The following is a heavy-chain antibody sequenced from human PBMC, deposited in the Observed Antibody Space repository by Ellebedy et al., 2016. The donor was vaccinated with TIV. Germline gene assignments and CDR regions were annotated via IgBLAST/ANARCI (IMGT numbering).Heavy chain of an antibody. CDR2: ISDNAVST. CDR1: GFTFSNYV. D-gene: IGHD6-6*01. Sequence: PGGSLRLSCTASGFTFSNYVMSRVRQAPGKGLEWVSAISDNAVSTYYADSVKGRFTISRDNSKNTLYLLMDSLRAEDAAVYYGAKAPAAARPYFFDYWGQGTLVTVSS. V-gene: IGHV3-23*01. J-gene: IGHJ4*02. CDR3: AKAPAAARPYFFDY.